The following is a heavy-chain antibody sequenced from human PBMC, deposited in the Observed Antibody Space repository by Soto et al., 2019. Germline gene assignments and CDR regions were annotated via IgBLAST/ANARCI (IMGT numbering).Heavy chain of an antibody. V-gene: IGHV3-21*01. CDR1: GFTFSSYS. Sequence: GGSLRLSCAASGFTFSSYSMNWVRQAPGKGLEWVSSISSSSSYIYYADSVKGRFTISRDNAKNSLYLQMNSLRAEDTAVYYCARDHEESRNDFWSGYYSFYYYGMDVWGQGTTVTLSS. J-gene: IGHJ6*01. CDR2: ISSSSSYI. D-gene: IGHD3-3*01. CDR3: ARDHEESRNDFWSGYYSFYYYGMDV.